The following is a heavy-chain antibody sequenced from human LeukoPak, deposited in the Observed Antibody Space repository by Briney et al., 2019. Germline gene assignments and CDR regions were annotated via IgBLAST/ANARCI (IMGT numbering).Heavy chain of an antibody. Sequence: SVKVSCKASGGSFSDYSVSWVRQAPGQGLEWMGRIIAILDTAHYAQKFQGRFTITADKSTTTVYMELSSLRSDDTAVYYCVRSGYDYDWFDPWGQGTLVTVSS. V-gene: IGHV1-69*08. CDR2: IIAILDTA. CDR1: GGSFSDYS. D-gene: IGHD5-12*01. CDR3: VRSGYDYDWFDP. J-gene: IGHJ5*02.